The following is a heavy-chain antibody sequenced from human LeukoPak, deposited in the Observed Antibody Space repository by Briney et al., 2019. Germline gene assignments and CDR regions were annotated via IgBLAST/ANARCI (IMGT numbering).Heavy chain of an antibody. J-gene: IGHJ4*02. D-gene: IGHD5-12*01. Sequence: GGSLRLSCAASGFTFNYYWLTWVRQAPGKGLEWVANIQQDGSEKYYVDSVKGRFIISRDNAKNSLYLQMNSLRAEDTAVYYCARGGGYASPIGYWGQGALVTVSS. CDR3: ARGGGYASPIGY. V-gene: IGHV3-7*01. CDR1: GFTFNYYW. CDR2: IQQDGSEK.